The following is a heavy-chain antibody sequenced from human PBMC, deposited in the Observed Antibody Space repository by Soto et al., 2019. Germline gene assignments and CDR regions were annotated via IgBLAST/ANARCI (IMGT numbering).Heavy chain of an antibody. CDR2: IWYDGSNK. V-gene: IGHV3-33*01. CDR1: GFTFSSYG. J-gene: IGHJ6*02. D-gene: IGHD6-19*01. CDR3: ARAKVGGWFPPTYGMDV. Sequence: QVQLVESGGGVVQPGRSLRLSCAASGFTFSSYGMHWVRQAPGKGLEWVAVIWYDGSNKNYADSVKGRFTISGDNCKNTLYLQMNSLRAEDTAVYYCARAKVGGWFPPTYGMDVWGQGATVTVSS.